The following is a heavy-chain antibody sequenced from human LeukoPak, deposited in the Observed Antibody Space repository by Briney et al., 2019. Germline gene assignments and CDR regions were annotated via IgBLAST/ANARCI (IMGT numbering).Heavy chain of an antibody. CDR2: ISSSGSIT. CDR1: GFTFNDYE. J-gene: IGHJ4*02. V-gene: IGHV3-48*03. Sequence: PGGSLRLSCAASGFTFNDYEMTWVRQAPGKGLEWISYISSSGSITSHADSVKGRFTISRDNAKTSLYLQMNSLRAEDTAVYYCARHLSGVTGYTYGRGIDYWGQGTLVTVSS. D-gene: IGHD5-18*01. CDR3: ARHLSGVTGYTYGRGIDY.